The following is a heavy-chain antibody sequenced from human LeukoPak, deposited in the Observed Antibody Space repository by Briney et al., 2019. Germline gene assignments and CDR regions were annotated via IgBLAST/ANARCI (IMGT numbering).Heavy chain of an antibody. CDR1: GFPFSNSW. J-gene: IGHJ6*04. CDR3: AGGNSMDV. D-gene: IGHD1/OR15-1a*01. Sequence: GGSLRLSCAVSGFPFSNSWMYWVRQAPGKGLEGVANINKDGGGVSYVDSVKGRFIISRDNARNSLYLQMNSLRVEDTAVYFCAGGNSMDVWGKGTAVTVSS. V-gene: IGHV3-7*03. CDR2: INKDGGGV.